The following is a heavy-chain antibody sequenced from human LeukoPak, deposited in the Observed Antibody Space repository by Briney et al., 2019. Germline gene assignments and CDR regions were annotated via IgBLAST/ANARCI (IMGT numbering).Heavy chain of an antibody. CDR2: IIPIFGTA. CDR3: ARDRSWGDTEYFQH. CDR1: GGTFSSYA. Sequence: SVKVSCKASGGTFSSYAISWVRQAPGQGLEWMGGIIPIFGTANYAQKFQGRVTITADESTSTAYMELSSLRSEDTAVYYCARDRSWGDTEYFQHWGQGTLVTVSS. D-gene: IGHD2-21*02. J-gene: IGHJ1*01. V-gene: IGHV1-69*01.